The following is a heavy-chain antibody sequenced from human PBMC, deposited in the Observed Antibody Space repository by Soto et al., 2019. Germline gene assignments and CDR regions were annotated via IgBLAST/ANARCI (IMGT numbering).Heavy chain of an antibody. CDR3: ARDMGSSWSGGGFDP. CDR1: SGSISSSNW. Sequence: NPSETLSHTCAVSSGSISSSNWWSWVRQPPGKGLEWIGEIYHSGSTNYNPSLKSRVTISVDKSKNQFSLKLSSVTAADTAVYYCARDMGSSWSGGGFDPWGQGTLVTVSS. CDR2: IYHSGST. D-gene: IGHD6-13*01. V-gene: IGHV4-4*02. J-gene: IGHJ5*02.